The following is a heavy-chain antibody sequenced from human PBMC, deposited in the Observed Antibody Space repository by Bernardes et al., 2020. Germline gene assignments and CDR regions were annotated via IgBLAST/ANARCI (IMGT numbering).Heavy chain of an antibody. D-gene: IGHD3-16*01. J-gene: IGHJ4*02. CDR1: GYIFSNYA. CDR3: AKDWGLWGTSTPYFDY. V-gene: IGHV3-23*01. CDR2: TCRSGDLT. Sequence: GGSLRLSCAASGYIFSNYARSWVRQAPGKGLEWVSGTCRSGDLTFYRDSVKGRFTISRDNSKNTLYLQMDSLRAEDTAVYYCAKDWGLWGTSTPYFDYWGQGTLVTVSS.